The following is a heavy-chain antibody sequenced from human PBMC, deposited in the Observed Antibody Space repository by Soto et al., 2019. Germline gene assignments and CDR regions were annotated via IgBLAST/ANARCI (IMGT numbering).Heavy chain of an antibody. D-gene: IGHD4-17*01. V-gene: IGHV4-34*01. CDR1: GGSFSGYY. CDR2: INHSGST. CDR3: ARMTTVTTSPEKNLNYYYYYMDV. J-gene: IGHJ6*03. Sequence: PSETLSLTCAVYGGSFSGYYWSGIRQPPGKGLEWIGEINHSGSTNYNPSLKSRVTISVGTSKNQFSLKLSSVTAADTAVYYCARMTTVTTSPEKNLNYYYYYMDVWGKGTTVT.